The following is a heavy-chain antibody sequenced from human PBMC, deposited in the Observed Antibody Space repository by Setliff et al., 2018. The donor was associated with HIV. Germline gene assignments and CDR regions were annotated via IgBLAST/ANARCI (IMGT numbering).Heavy chain of an antibody. Sequence: PSETLSLTCAVYGGSFSGYYWSWIRQPPGKGLEWSGEIIHRGSTNYNPSLKSRVTISVDTSKNQFSLKLSSVTAADTAVYYCARRTGYAFDIWGQGTMVTVSS. CDR2: IIHRGST. V-gene: IGHV4-34*12. J-gene: IGHJ3*02. CDR1: GGSFSGYY. CDR3: ARRTGYAFDI.